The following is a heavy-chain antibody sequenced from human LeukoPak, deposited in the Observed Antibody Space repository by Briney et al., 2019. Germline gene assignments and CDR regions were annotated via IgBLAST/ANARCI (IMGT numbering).Heavy chain of an antibody. D-gene: IGHD7-27*01. CDR3: ARAGLQTGYYYYGMDV. J-gene: IGHJ6*02. V-gene: IGHV4-59*01. CDR1: GGSISSYY. Sequence: PSETLSLTCTVSGGSISSYYWSWIRQPPGKGLEWIGYIYYSGSTNYNPSLKSRVTISVDTSKNQFSLKLSSVTAADTAVYYCARAGLQTGYYYYGMDVWGQGTTVTVSS. CDR2: IYYSGST.